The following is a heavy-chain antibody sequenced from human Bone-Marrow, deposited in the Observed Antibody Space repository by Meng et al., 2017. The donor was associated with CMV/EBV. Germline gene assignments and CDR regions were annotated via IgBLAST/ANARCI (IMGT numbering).Heavy chain of an antibody. D-gene: IGHD3-3*01. CDR2: ISYDGSNK. J-gene: IGHJ5*02. CDR3: ARVPGRFFYDFWSGYQYNWFGP. Sequence: GGSLRLSCAASGFTFSSYAMHWVRQAPGKGLEWVAVISYDGSNKYYADSVKGRFTISRDNSKNTLYLQMNSLRAEDTAVYYGARVPGRFFYDFWSGYQYNWFGPWGQGTLVTVSS. CDR1: GFTFSSYA. V-gene: IGHV3-30*04.